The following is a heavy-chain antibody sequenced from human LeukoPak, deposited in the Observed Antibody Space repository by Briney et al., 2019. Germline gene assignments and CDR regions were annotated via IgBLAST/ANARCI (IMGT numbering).Heavy chain of an antibody. J-gene: IGHJ4*02. CDR2: IVVGSGNT. V-gene: IGHV1-58*01. CDR3: GRLCSSTSCYEI. D-gene: IGHD2-2*01. CDR1: GFTFTSSA. Sequence: ASVKVSCKASGFTFTSSAVQWVRQASGQRLEWIGWIVVGSGNTNYAQKFQERVTITRDMSTSTAYMELSSLRSEDTAVYYCGRLCSSTSCYEIWGQGTLVTVSS.